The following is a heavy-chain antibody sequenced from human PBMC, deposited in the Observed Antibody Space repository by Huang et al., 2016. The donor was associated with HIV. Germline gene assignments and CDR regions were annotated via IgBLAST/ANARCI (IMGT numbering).Heavy chain of an antibody. CDR2: ISSSSSNI. J-gene: IGHJ3*02. D-gene: IGHD6-19*01. Sequence: EVQLVESGGGLVKPGGSLRLSCAASCFTFSSYIMNWVRQATGKGQKWVSYISSSSSNIYYADSGKGRFTISRDNAKNSLYLQMNSLRAEDTAVYYCARVGGVAAGTFGTFDIWGQGTMVTVSS. V-gene: IGHV3-21*01. CDR3: ARVGGVAAGTFGTFDI. CDR1: CFTFSSYI.